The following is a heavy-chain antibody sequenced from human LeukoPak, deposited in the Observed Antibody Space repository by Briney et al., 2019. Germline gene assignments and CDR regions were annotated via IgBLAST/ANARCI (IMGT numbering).Heavy chain of an antibody. CDR2: IKEDGSEK. CDR1: GFTFSDYW. CDR3: ARARLSRVWGSFRTGYYMDV. V-gene: IGHV3-7*01. Sequence: GGSLRLSCAASGFTFSDYWMNWVRQAPGKGLEWVANIKEDGSEKYYVDSVKGRFTISRDNAKNSLHLQMNSLRAEDTAVYYCARARLSRVWGSFRTGYYMDVWGKGTTVTVSS. D-gene: IGHD3-16*01. J-gene: IGHJ6*03.